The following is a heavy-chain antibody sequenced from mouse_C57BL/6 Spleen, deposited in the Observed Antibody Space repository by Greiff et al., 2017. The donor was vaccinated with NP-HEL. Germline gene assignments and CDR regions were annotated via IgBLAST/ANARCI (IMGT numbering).Heavy chain of an antibody. Sequence: QVQLKESGPGLVQPSQSLSITCTVSGFSLTSYGVHWVRQSPGKGLEWLGVIWRGGSTDYNAAFMSRLSITKDNSKSQVFFKMNSLQADDTAIYYCAKGPTTVVGRGLDWFAYWGQGTLVTVSA. CDR1: GFSLTSYG. J-gene: IGHJ3*01. D-gene: IGHD1-1*01. CDR3: AKGPTTVVGRGLDWFAY. V-gene: IGHV2-5*01. CDR2: IWRGGST.